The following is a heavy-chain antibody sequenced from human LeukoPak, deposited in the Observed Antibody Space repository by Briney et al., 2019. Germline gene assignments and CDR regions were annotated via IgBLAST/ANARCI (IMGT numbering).Heavy chain of an antibody. D-gene: IGHD2-15*01. CDR3: ATEGCSGGSCPPKFDS. CDR1: GYTLTELS. V-gene: IGHV1-24*01. Sequence: ASVKVSCKVSGYTLTELSMHWVRQAPGKGLEWMGGFDPEDGETIHAQTFQGTVTMTEHTSTDTAYMELSSLRSEDTAVYYCATEGCSGGSCPPKFDSWGQGTLVTVSS. CDR2: FDPEDGET. J-gene: IGHJ4*02.